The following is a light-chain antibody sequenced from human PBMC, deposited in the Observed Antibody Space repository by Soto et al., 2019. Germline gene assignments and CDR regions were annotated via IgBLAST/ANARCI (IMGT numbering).Light chain of an antibody. V-gene: IGKV3-11*01. J-gene: IGKJ4*01. CDR1: RRVSTY. CDR2: DAS. CDR3: QQRSNWFLT. Sequence: ETVLTQSPATLSLSPGDRATLSCRASRRVSTYLAWYQQKAGQAPRLLIYDASNRAAGAPARFSGSGSGTDFTLTISSLEPEDFAVYYCQQRSNWFLTFGGGTKVDIK.